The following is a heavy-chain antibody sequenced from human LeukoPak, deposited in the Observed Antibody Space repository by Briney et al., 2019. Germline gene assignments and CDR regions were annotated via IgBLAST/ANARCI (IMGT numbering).Heavy chain of an antibody. CDR3: ARGQEEWDRLQRAVHFDH. J-gene: IGHJ4*02. CDR2: INQSGST. V-gene: IGHV4-34*01. D-gene: IGHD4-11*01. Sequence: PSETLSLTCAVYGGSFSGYYWSWIRQPPGKGLEWIGEINQSGSTNHNPSLKSRVTISIDTSKNQFSLKLSSLTAADTAVYYCARGQEEWDRLQRAVHFDHWGQGTPVTVSS. CDR1: GGSFSGYY.